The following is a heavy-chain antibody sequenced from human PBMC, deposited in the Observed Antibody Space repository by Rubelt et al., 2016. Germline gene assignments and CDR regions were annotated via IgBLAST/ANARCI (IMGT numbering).Heavy chain of an antibody. CDR2: IYYSGST. Sequence: GWIGSIYYSGSTYYNPSLKSRVTISVDTSKNQFSLKLSSVTAADTAVYYCARGTIVGIAVAAFDYWGQGTLVTVSS. CDR3: ARGTIVGIAVAAFDY. D-gene: IGHD6-19*01. J-gene: IGHJ4*02. V-gene: IGHV4-39*07.